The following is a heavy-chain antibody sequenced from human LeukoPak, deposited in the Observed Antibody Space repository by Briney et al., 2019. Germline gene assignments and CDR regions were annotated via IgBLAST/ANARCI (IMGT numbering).Heavy chain of an antibody. CDR1: GFTFSSYG. J-gene: IGHJ6*02. Sequence: GRSLRLSCAASGFTFSSYGMHWVRQAPGKGLEWVAVISYDGSNKYYADSVKGRFTISRDNSKNTLYLQMNSLRAEDTAVYYCAKGLSALPPHYYGSVIYGMDVWGQGTTVTVSS. D-gene: IGHD3-10*01. CDR3: AKGLSALPPHYYGSVIYGMDV. CDR2: ISYDGSNK. V-gene: IGHV3-30*18.